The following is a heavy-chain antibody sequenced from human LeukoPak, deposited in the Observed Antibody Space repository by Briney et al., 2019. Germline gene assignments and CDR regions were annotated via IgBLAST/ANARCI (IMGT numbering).Heavy chain of an antibody. V-gene: IGHV1-46*01. Sequence: ASVKVSCKASGYIFTGHYMHWVRQAPGQGLEWMGIINPSGGSTSYAQKFQGRVTMTRDMSTSTVYMELSSLRSEDTAVYYCARTRDSSSWYGGYFDYWGQGTLVTVSS. CDR2: INPSGGST. D-gene: IGHD6-13*01. CDR1: GYIFTGHY. J-gene: IGHJ4*02. CDR3: ARTRDSSSWYGGYFDY.